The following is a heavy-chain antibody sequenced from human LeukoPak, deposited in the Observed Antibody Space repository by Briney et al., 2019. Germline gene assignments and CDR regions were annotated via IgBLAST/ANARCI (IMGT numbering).Heavy chain of an antibody. Sequence: PSETLSLTCTVSGGSISSSSYYWGWIRQPPGKGLEWIGSIYYSGSTYYNPPLKSRVTISVDTSKNQFSLKLSSVTAADTAVYYCARILGSGSYYIDYWGQGTLVTVSS. D-gene: IGHD1-26*01. J-gene: IGHJ4*02. CDR1: GGSISSSSYY. CDR2: IYYSGST. CDR3: ARILGSGSYYIDY. V-gene: IGHV4-39*01.